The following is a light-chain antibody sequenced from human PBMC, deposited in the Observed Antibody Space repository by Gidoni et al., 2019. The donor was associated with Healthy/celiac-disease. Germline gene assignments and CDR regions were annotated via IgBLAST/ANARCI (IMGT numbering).Light chain of an antibody. J-gene: IGLJ2*01. CDR3: QAWDSSTYVV. Sequence: SYELTQPHSVSVSLGQTASITCSGTNLGEKYACWYQQKPGPSPVLVSYHDSKRPPGIPERFPGSNSGNTPTLTISGTQAMDEADDDCQAWDSSTYVVFDGGTKLTVL. CDR2: HDS. V-gene: IGLV3-1*01. CDR1: NLGEKY.